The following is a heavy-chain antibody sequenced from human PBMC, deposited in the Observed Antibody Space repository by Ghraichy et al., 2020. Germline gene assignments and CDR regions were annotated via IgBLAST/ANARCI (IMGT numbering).Heavy chain of an antibody. J-gene: IGHJ4*02. CDR1: GGSISSYY. V-gene: IGHV4-59*08. CDR2: IYYSGST. D-gene: IGHD3-9*01. Sequence: SETLSLTCTVSGGSISSYYWSWMRQPPGKGLEWIGYIYYSGSTNYNPSLKSRVTISVDTSKNQFSLKLSSVTAADTAVYYCARTPYDILTGYYNEYYFDYWGQGTLVTVSS. CDR3: ARTPYDILTGYYNEYYFDY.